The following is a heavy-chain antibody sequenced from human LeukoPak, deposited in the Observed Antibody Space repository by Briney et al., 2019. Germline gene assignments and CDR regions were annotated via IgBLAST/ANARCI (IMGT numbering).Heavy chain of an antibody. J-gene: IGHJ4*02. V-gene: IGHV3-30*18. CDR1: GFTFSSYG. Sequence: GGSLRLSCAASGFTFSSYGMHWVRQAPGKGLEWVAVISYDGSNKYYADSVKGRFTISTDNSKNTLYLQMNSLRAGDTAVYYCAKVPPSDYWGQGTLVTVSS. CDR3: AKVPPSDY. CDR2: ISYDGSNK.